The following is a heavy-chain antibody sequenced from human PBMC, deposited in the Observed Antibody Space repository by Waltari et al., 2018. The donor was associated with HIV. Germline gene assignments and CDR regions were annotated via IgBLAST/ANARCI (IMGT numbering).Heavy chain of an antibody. J-gene: IGHJ4*02. CDR3: ASGRLLRFWEG. CDR1: GFTVSSNY. Sequence: EVQLVESGGGLVQPGGSLRLSCAASGFTVSSNYMRLVRQAPGKGLEWVSVIYSGGSTYYADSVKGRFTISRDNSKNTLYLQMNSLRAEDTAVYYCASGRLLRFWEGWGQGTLVTVSS. D-gene: IGHD3-3*01. CDR2: IYSGGST. V-gene: IGHV3-66*02.